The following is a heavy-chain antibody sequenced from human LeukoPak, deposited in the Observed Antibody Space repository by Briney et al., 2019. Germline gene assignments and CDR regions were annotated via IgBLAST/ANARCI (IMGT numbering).Heavy chain of an antibody. CDR3: ARSRKNDCTSTSCYTDY. D-gene: IGHD2-2*02. V-gene: IGHV4-39*01. Sequence: SETLSLACTVSGGSISSSNYYWGWIRQPPGKGLEWIGSIYYSGGTYYNPSLKSRGTISVDTSKNQFSLKLSSVTAADMAVYYCARSRKNDCTSTSCYTDYWGQGTLVTVSS. J-gene: IGHJ4*02. CDR1: GGSISSSNYY. CDR2: IYYSGGT.